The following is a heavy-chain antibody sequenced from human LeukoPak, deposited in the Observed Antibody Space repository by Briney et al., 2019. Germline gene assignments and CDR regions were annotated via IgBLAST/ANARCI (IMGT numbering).Heavy chain of an antibody. D-gene: IGHD6-13*01. J-gene: IGHJ5*02. V-gene: IGHV1-18*01. CDR3: ASDVDLAAEKNWFDP. Sequence: ASVKVSCKASGYTFTSYGISWVRQAPGQGLEWMGWISAYNGNTNYAQKLQGRVTMTTDTSTSTAYMELRSLRSDDTAVYYCASDVDLAAEKNWFDPWGQGTLVTVSS. CDR2: ISAYNGNT. CDR1: GYTFTSYG.